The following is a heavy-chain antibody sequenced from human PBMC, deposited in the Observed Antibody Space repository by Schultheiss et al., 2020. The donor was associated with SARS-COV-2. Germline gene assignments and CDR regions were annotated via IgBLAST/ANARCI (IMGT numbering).Heavy chain of an antibody. V-gene: IGHV3-23*01. Sequence: GESLKISCAASGFTFSSYAMSWVRQAPGKGLEWVSAISGSGGSTYYADSVKGRFTISRDNSKNTLYLQMNSLRAEDTAVYYCARDKGVSSGYYYPENYYYYGMDVWGQGTTVTVSS. CDR3: ARDKGVSSGYYYPENYYYYGMDV. CDR1: GFTFSSYA. D-gene: IGHD3-22*01. CDR2: ISGSGGST. J-gene: IGHJ6*02.